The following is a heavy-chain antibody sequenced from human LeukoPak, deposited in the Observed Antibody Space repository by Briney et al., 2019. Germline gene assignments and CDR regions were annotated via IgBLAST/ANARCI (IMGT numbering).Heavy chain of an antibody. V-gene: IGHV3-23*01. J-gene: IGHJ4*02. CDR1: RFTFRDYA. Sequence: PGGSLRLSCAASRFTFRDYAMNWVPQAPGKGLEWVSSIRGSSGNTYYTDSVKGRFTISRDNSKSTLYLQMNSLRAEDTAVYYCAKGRGPGGIARHYIDYWGQGTLVIVSS. CDR2: IRGSSGNT. CDR3: AKGRGPGGIARHYIDY. D-gene: IGHD2-21*01.